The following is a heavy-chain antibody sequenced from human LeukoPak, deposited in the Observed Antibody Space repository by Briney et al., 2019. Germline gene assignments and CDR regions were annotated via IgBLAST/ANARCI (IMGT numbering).Heavy chain of an antibody. CDR3: ARDQGNGYYINWFDP. J-gene: IGHJ5*02. Sequence: EASVKVSCKASGYTFTGYYMHWVRQVPGQGPEWMGWINPNNGGTKLAQKFQGRVTMTTDTSISTAYMELSKLTSDDTATYYCARDQGNGYYINWFDPWGQGTLVTVSS. CDR2: INPNNGGT. D-gene: IGHD3-22*01. CDR1: GYTFTGYY. V-gene: IGHV1-2*02.